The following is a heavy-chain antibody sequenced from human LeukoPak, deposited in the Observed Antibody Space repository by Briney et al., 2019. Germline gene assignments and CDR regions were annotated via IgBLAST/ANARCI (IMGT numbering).Heavy chain of an antibody. D-gene: IGHD4-17*01. Sequence: ETLSLTFTVSGGSISSSSYYWGWIRPPPGKGLEWIGSIYYSGSTYYNPSLKSRVTISVDTSKNQFSLKLSSVTAADTAVYYCARHDYGDDVAYFDYWGQGTLVTVSS. CDR2: IYYSGST. CDR1: GGSISSSSYY. V-gene: IGHV4-39*01. J-gene: IGHJ4*02. CDR3: ARHDYGDDVAYFDY.